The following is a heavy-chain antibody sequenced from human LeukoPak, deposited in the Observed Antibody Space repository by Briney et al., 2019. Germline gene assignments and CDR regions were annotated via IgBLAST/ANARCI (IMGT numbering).Heavy chain of an antibody. J-gene: IGHJ5*02. CDR1: GFRFSDFT. CDR2: IGGRGTST. V-gene: IGHV3-23*01. Sequence: GGSLTLSCAASGFRFSDFTMTWVGKGPGKGPEWDSAIGGRGTSTYYADSLGGRFTISRDNSNDMLYLQMNSLKDEDTPTYYCGKEGGAWGQGTKVTVSS. CDR3: GKEGGA. D-gene: IGHD3-16*01.